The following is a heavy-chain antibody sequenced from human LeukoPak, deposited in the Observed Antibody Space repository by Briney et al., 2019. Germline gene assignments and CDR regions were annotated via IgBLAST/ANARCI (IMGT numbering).Heavy chain of an antibody. Sequence: PGGSLRLSCAASGFTFDNYAMHWVRQGPGKGLEWVSGISWNSGGIGFADSVKGRFTISRDNAKNSLYLQMNSLRAEDTALYYCAKGYYDILTGPSFDYWGQGNLVTVSS. CDR2: ISWNSGGI. CDR3: AKGYYDILTGPSFDY. D-gene: IGHD3-9*01. V-gene: IGHV3-9*01. J-gene: IGHJ4*02. CDR1: GFTFDNYA.